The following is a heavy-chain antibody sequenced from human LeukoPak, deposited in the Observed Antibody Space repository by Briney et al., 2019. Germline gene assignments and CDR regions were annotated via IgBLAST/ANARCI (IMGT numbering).Heavy chain of an antibody. J-gene: IGHJ4*02. CDR1: GFTFSSYS. D-gene: IGHD6-19*01. V-gene: IGHV3-21*01. Sequence: GGSLRLSCAAAGFTFSSYSMNWVRQAPGRGLEWVSSISGDSIYIYYADSVRGRFTISRDNAKSSLFLQMNSLRAEDTAVYYCASLAGSSGWFLAPNDYWGQGTLATVSS. CDR2: ISGDSIYI. CDR3: ASLAGSSGWFLAPNDY.